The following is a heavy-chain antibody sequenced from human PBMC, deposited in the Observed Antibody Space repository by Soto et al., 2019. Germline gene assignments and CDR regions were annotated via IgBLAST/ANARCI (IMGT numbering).Heavy chain of an antibody. J-gene: IGHJ6*03. V-gene: IGHV5-51*01. CDR1: GYSFTSYW. CDR2: IYPGDSDT. Sequence: PGESLKISCKGSGYSFTSYWIGWVRQMPGKGLEWMGIIYPGDSDTRYSPSFQGQVTISADKSISTAYLQWSSLKASDTAMYYCARHKGSTSRDYYYYMDVWGQGTTVTVSS. CDR3: ARHKGSTSRDYYYYMDV. D-gene: IGHD2-2*01.